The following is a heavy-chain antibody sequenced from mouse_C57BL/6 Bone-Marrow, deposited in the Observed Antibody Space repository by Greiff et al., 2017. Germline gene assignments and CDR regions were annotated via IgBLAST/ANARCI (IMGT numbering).Heavy chain of an antibody. Sequence: EVQGVESGAELVRPGASVKLSCTASGFNIKDDYMHWVKQRPEQGLDWIGWIDPENGDTEYASKFQGKATITADTSSNTAYLQLSSLTSEDTAVYYCTTWDGGFAYWGQGTLVTVSA. CDR3: TTWDGGFAY. V-gene: IGHV14-4*01. CDR1: GFNIKDDY. D-gene: IGHD2-3*01. CDR2: IDPENGDT. J-gene: IGHJ3*01.